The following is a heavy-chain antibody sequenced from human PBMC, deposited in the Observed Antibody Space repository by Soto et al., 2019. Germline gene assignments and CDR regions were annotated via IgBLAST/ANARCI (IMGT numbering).Heavy chain of an antibody. D-gene: IGHD3-10*01. J-gene: IGHJ4*02. CDR3: ARAPSMTMVRGVIPFDY. CDR1: GGTFSSQT. V-gene: IGHV1-69*02. Sequence: ASVKVSCKASGGTFSSQTISWVRQAPGQGLEWMGRVIPILGIANYAQKFQGRVTITADRSTGTAYMELRSLRSEDTAVYYCARAPSMTMVRGVIPFDYWGQGTLVTVSS. CDR2: VIPILGIA.